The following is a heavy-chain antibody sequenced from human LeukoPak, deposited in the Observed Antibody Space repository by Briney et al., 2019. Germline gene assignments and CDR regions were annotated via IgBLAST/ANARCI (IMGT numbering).Heavy chain of an antibody. Sequence: SSETLSLTCTVSGGSVSSGSYYWSWIRQPPGKGLEWIGYSYYSGSTNYNPSLKSRVTISVDTSKNQFSLKLSSVTAADTAVYYCARVVPYSSGWYFDYWGQGTLVTVSS. CDR2: SYYSGST. D-gene: IGHD6-19*01. V-gene: IGHV4-61*01. J-gene: IGHJ4*02. CDR1: GGSVSSGSYY. CDR3: ARVVPYSSGWYFDY.